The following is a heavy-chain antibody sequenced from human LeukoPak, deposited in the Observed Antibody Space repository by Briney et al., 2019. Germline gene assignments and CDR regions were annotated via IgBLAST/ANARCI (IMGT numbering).Heavy chain of an antibody. J-gene: IGHJ3*02. CDR3: AKDIVATTGGAFDI. CDR1: GFTFDDYA. V-gene: IGHV3-9*01. D-gene: IGHD5-12*01. Sequence: PGGSLRLSCAASGFTFDDYAMHWVRQAPGKGLEWVSGISWNSGSIGYADSVKGRFTISRDNAKYSLYLQMNSLRAEDTALYYCAKDIVATTGGAFDIWGQGTMVTVSS. CDR2: ISWNSGSI.